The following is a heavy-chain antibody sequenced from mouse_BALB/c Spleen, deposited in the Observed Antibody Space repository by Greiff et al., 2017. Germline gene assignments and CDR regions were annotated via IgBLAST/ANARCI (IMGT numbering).Heavy chain of an antibody. CDR3: ARITTARNFDY. J-gene: IGHJ2*01. D-gene: IGHD1-2*01. Sequence: QVQLKQPGAELVKPGASVKLSCKASGYTFTSYWMHWVKQRPGQGLEWIGEINPSNGRTNYNEKFKSKATLTVDKSSSTAYMQLSSLTSEDSAVYYCARITTARNFDYWGQGTTLTVSS. V-gene: IGHV1S81*02. CDR1: GYTFTSYW. CDR2: INPSNGRT.